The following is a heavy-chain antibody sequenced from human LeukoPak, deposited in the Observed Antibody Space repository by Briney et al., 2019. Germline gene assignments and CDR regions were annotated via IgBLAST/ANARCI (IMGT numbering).Heavy chain of an antibody. V-gene: IGHV1-18*03. CDR1: GYTFSNYP. CDR3: ARAQRQWYTSDAFDI. Sequence: ASVKVSCKASGYTFSNYPITWVRQAPGQGLEWMGWISPYNGNTNYAQKLQGRVTMTTDTSTSTVYMELRSLRSDDMAVYFCARAQRQWYTSDAFDIWGQGTMVTVSS. CDR2: ISPYNGNT. D-gene: IGHD6-19*01. J-gene: IGHJ3*02.